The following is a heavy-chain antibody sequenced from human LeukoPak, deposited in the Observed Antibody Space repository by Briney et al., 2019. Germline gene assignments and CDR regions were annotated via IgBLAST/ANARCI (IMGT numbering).Heavy chain of an antibody. CDR2: ISASDGTT. Sequence: GESLRLSCAASGFTFSSYAMSWVRQAPGKGLEWVSVISASDGTTHYADSVKGRFTISRDNSKNTLYLQMNSLRAEDTAVYYCATRLYISDLAGDYWGQGTLVTVSS. J-gene: IGHJ4*02. CDR1: GFTFSSYA. V-gene: IGHV3-23*01. CDR3: ATRLYISDLAGDY. D-gene: IGHD6-19*01.